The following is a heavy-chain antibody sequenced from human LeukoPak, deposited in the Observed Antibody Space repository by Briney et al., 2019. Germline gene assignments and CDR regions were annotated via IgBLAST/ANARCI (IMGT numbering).Heavy chain of an antibody. J-gene: IGHJ3*02. V-gene: IGHV4-59*08. Sequence: SETLSLTCTVSGGSISSYYWSWIRQPPGKGLEWIGYIYYSGSTNYNPSLNSRVTISVDTSKNQFSLKLSSVTAADTAVYYCARRAVAVAFDIWGQGTMVTVSS. D-gene: IGHD6-19*01. CDR3: ARRAVAVAFDI. CDR2: IYYSGST. CDR1: GGSISSYY.